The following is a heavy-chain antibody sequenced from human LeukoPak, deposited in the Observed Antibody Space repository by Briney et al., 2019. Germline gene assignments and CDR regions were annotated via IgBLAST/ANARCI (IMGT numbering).Heavy chain of an antibody. V-gene: IGHV3-74*01. D-gene: IGHD1-26*01. J-gene: IGHJ4*02. CDR1: GFTFSSYW. Sequence: GGSLRLSCAASGFTFSSYWMHWVRQAPGKGLVWVSRINSDGSSTTYADSVKGRFTVSRDNAKNTLYLQMNSLRAEDTAVYYCVRGGVGATYFDYWGQGTLFTVSS. CDR3: VRGGVGATYFDY. CDR2: INSDGSST.